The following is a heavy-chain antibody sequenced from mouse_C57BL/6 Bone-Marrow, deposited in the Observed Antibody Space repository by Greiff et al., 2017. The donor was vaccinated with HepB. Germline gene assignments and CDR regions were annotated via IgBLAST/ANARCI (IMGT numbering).Heavy chain of an antibody. CDR3: ARFGITTVVARDY. CDR2: INPSNGGT. Sequence: QVQLQQSGTELVKPGASVKLSCKASGYTFTSYWMHWVKQRPGQGLEWIGNINPSNGGTNYNEKFKSKATLTVDKSSSTAYMQLSSLTSEDSAVYYCARFGITTVVARDYWGQGTTLTVSS. J-gene: IGHJ2*01. V-gene: IGHV1-53*01. CDR1: GYTFTSYW. D-gene: IGHD1-1*01.